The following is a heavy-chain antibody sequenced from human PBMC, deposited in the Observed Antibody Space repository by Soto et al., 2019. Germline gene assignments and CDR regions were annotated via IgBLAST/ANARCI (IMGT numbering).Heavy chain of an antibody. Sequence: EVQLVESGGGLVQPGGSLRISCAASGFTFSSFALNWVRQAPGKGLEWISYISVTSGSIFYADSVKGRFTISRDDARNSLYLQMNTLRDADTAVYFCVRDHIWAFDFWGRGTMVTVSS. J-gene: IGHJ3*01. CDR2: ISVTSGSI. D-gene: IGHD2-21*01. CDR3: VRDHIWAFDF. V-gene: IGHV3-48*02. CDR1: GFTFSSFA.